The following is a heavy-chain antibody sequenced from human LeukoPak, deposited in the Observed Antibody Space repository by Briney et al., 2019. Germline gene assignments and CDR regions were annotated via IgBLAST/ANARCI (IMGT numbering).Heavy chain of an antibody. Sequence: ASVKVSCKASGYTFTSYGISWVRQAPGQGLEWMGWINPNSGGTNYAQKFQGRVTMTRDTSISTAYMELSRLRSDDTAVYYCARAFRYCTNGVCYTRNWFDPWGQGTLVTVSS. CDR2: INPNSGGT. CDR3: ARAFRYCTNGVCYTRNWFDP. D-gene: IGHD2-8*01. CDR1: GYTFTSYG. J-gene: IGHJ5*02. V-gene: IGHV1-2*02.